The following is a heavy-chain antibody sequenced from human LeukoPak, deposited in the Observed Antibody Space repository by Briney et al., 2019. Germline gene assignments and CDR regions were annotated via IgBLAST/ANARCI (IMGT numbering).Heavy chain of an antibody. V-gene: IGHV3-48*03. J-gene: IGHJ4*02. Sequence: GGSLRLSCAASGFAFSSYEMNWVRQAPGKGLEWVSYISSSGSTIYYADSVKGRFTISRDNAKNSLYLQMNSLRAEDTAVYYCARGSVVAAARNSPFDYWGQGTLVTVSS. CDR3: ARGSVVAAARNSPFDY. CDR2: ISSSGSTI. D-gene: IGHD6-13*01. CDR1: GFAFSSYE.